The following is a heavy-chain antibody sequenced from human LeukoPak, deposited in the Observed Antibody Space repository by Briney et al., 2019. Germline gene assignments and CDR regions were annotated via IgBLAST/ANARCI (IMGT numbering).Heavy chain of an antibody. CDR1: GGSFSGYY. J-gene: IGHJ6*02. V-gene: IGHV4-34*01. CDR2: INHSGST. CDR3: ARVTYCGGDCYSGDYYYGMDV. Sequence: SETLSLNCAVYGGSFSGYYWSWIRQPPGKGLEWIGEINHSGSTNYNPSLKSRVTISVDTSKNQFSLKLSSVTAADTAVYYCARVTYCGGDCYSGDYYYGMDVWGQGTTVTVSS. D-gene: IGHD2-21*02.